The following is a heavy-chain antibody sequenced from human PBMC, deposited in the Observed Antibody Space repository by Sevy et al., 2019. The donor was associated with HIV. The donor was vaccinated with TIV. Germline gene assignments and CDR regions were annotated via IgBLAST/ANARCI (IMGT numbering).Heavy chain of an antibody. Sequence: GESLKISCKGSGYSFATNWIGWVRQMPGKGLEWMGINYPGDSDTRYSPSFQGQVTISADKSISTAYLQWSSLKASDTAMYYCARLTSLVSDFDYWGQGTLVTVSS. CDR3: ARLTSLVSDFDY. V-gene: IGHV5-51*01. D-gene: IGHD6-13*01. CDR2: NYPGDSDT. CDR1: GYSFATNW. J-gene: IGHJ4*02.